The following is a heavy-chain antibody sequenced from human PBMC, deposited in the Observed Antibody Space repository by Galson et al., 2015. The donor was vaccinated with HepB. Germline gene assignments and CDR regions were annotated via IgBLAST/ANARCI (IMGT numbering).Heavy chain of an antibody. D-gene: IGHD3-10*01. CDR2: IKSKTDGGTT. V-gene: IGHV3-15*01. J-gene: IGHJ3*02. CDR3: TNNYYGSETDAFDI. Sequence: SLGLSCAASGFTFSNAWMSWVRQAPGKGLEWVGRIKSKTDGGTTDYAAPVKGRFTISRDDSKNTLYLQMNSLKTEDTAVYYCTNNYYGSETDAFDIWGQGTMVTVSS. CDR1: GFTFSNAW.